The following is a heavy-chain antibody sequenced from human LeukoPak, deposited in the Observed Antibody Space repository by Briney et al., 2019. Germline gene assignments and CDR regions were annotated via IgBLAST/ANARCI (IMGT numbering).Heavy chain of an antibody. V-gene: IGHV3-23*01. D-gene: IGHD4-23*01. Sequence: GGSLRLSWEASGFTFNLYAMMWVRQSPGKGLEWVSAVRGSGGGTQYSDSVKGRFTMSRDNSRNTVFLQMNSLRVEDTAIYFCARDPNGDYVGAFEFWGQGTMVTVSS. CDR1: GFTFNLYA. J-gene: IGHJ3*01. CDR2: VRGSGGGT. CDR3: ARDPNGDYVGAFEF.